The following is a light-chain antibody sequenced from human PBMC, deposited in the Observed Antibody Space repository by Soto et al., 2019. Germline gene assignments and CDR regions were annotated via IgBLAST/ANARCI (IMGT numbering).Light chain of an antibody. J-gene: IGLJ1*01. CDR3: TSYTSSSTQV. CDR2: EVT. CDR1: SSNVGGYDY. Sequence: QSALTQPASVSGSPGQSLTISCTGTSSNVGGYDYVSWYQQHPGTAPRLIIFEVTNRPSGVSNRFSGSKSGNTASLTISGLQAEDEADYYCTSYTSSSTQVFGTGTKVTVL. V-gene: IGLV2-14*01.